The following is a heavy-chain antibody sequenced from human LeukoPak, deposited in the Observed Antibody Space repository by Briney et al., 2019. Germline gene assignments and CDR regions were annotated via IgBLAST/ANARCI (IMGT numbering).Heavy chain of an antibody. D-gene: IGHD3-10*01. Sequence: SETLSLTCTVSGGSISSGVYYWSWIRQPPGKGLEWIGYIYYSGSTYSNPSLKSRLTMSVDISKNQFSLKLSSVTAADTAVYYCARGVKGLRGAFDIWGQGTMVTVSS. CDR3: ARGVKGLRGAFDI. J-gene: IGHJ3*02. CDR1: GGSISSGVYY. CDR2: IYYSGST. V-gene: IGHV4-31*03.